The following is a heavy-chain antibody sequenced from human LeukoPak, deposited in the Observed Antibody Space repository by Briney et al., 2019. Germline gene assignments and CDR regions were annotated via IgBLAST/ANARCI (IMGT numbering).Heavy chain of an antibody. Sequence: GGXXRLSCAASGFTFSSYSMNWVRQAPGKGLEGVSSISSSSSYIYYADSVKGRFTISRDNAKNSLYLQMNSLRAEDTAVYYCARDRSIPFDYWGQGTLVTVSS. CDR3: ARDRSIPFDY. CDR1: GFTFSSYS. CDR2: ISSSSSYI. D-gene: IGHD2-2*02. V-gene: IGHV3-21*01. J-gene: IGHJ4*02.